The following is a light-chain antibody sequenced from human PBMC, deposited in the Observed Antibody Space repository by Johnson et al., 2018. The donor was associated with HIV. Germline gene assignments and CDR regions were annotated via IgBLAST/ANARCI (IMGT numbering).Light chain of an antibody. Sequence: QSVLTQPPSVSAPPGQKVTISCSGISSKIGNNYVSWYQHLPGAAPKLLIYDNNKRPSEIPDRISGSKSGTSATLGITGLQPGDEADYYCKTWDSSLSVYVFGTGTKVTVL. CDR3: KTWDSSLSVYV. CDR1: SSKIGNNY. J-gene: IGLJ1*01. CDR2: DNN. V-gene: IGLV1-51*01.